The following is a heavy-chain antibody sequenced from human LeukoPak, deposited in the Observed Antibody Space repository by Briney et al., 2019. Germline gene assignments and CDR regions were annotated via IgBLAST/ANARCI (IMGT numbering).Heavy chain of an antibody. CDR3: ARYEEVGSGWLRY. Sequence: PSDTLSLTCIVSGGSISSYSASWIRQPAGKGRECIGYIYYSVSTNSNPALKIRVIISVDASKTQFSLNLSSVTAADTAVYYCARYEEVGSGWLRYWGQGTLVTVSS. J-gene: IGHJ4*02. CDR1: GGSISSYS. D-gene: IGHD6-19*01. CDR2: IYYSVST. V-gene: IGHV4-59*07.